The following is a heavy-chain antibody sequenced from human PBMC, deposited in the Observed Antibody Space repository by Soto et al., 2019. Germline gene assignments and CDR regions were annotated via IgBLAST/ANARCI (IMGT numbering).Heavy chain of an antibody. D-gene: IGHD3-10*01. J-gene: IGHJ4*02. V-gene: IGHV3-33*01. CDR3: ARSPPMDRGVMPDY. Sequence: QVQLVESGGGVVQPGRSLRLSCAASGFTFSSYGMHWVRQAPGKGLEWVAVIWYDGSNKYYADSVKGRFTISRDNSKNTLYLQMNSLRAEDTAVYYCARSPPMDRGVMPDYWGQGTLVTVSS. CDR2: IWYDGSNK. CDR1: GFTFSSYG.